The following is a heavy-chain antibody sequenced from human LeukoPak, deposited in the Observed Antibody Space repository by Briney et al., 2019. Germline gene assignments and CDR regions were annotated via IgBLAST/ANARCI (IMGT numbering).Heavy chain of an antibody. V-gene: IGHV3-33*01. Sequence: LSGGSLRLSCAASGFTFSNYGMHWVRQAPGKGLEGVAVIFYDGSHKYYADSVKGRFTVSRDNSKNTLYLQMNSLRVEDTAVFYCATHRGSYPAGGFNYWGQGTLVTVSS. J-gene: IGHJ4*02. CDR2: IFYDGSHK. CDR1: GFTFSNYG. CDR3: ATHRGSYPAGGFNY. D-gene: IGHD1-26*01.